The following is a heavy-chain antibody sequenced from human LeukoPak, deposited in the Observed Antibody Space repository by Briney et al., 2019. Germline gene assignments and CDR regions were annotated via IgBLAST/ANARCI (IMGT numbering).Heavy chain of an antibody. Sequence: SETLSLTCAVYGGSFSGYYWSWIRQPPGKGLEWIGEINHSRSTNYNPSLKSRVTISVDTSKNQFSLKLSSVTAADTAVYYCARGSDNTGGDFDYWGQGTLVTVSS. CDR3: ARGSDNTGGDFDY. CDR2: INHSRST. J-gene: IGHJ4*02. CDR1: GGSFSGYY. V-gene: IGHV4-34*01. D-gene: IGHD1-14*01.